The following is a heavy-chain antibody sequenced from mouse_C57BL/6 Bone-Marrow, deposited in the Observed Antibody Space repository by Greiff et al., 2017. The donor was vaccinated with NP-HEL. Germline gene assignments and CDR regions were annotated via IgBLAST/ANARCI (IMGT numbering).Heavy chain of an antibody. D-gene: IGHD1-1*01. CDR3: ARNYGSSQYYFDY. Sequence: DVKLVESGGGLVKPGGSLKLSCAASGFTFSDYGMHWVRQAPEKGLEWVAYISSGSSTIYYADTVKGRFTISSDNAKNTLLLQMTSLRAEDMSMYYCARNYGSSQYYFDYWGQGTTLTVSS. J-gene: IGHJ2*01. CDR2: ISSGSSTI. V-gene: IGHV5-17*01. CDR1: GFTFSDYG.